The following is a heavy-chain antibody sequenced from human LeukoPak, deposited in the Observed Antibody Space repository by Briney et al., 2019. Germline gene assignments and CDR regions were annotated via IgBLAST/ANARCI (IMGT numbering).Heavy chain of an antibody. V-gene: IGHV3-33*06. CDR3: AKGRWVQPAGYLDF. J-gene: IGHJ4*02. CDR2: IWYDGSNK. CDR1: GFTFSDSG. Sequence: GGSLRLSCAASGFTFSDSGMYWVRQSPGKGLEWVALIWYDGSNKYYADSVKGRFTISRDNSKNTLYLQVNSLRAEDTAVYYCAKGRWVQPAGYLDFSGQGTLVTVSA. D-gene: IGHD5-24*01.